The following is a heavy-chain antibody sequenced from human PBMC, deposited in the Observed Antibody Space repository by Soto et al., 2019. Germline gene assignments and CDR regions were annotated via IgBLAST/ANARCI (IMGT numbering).Heavy chain of an antibody. J-gene: IGHJ5*02. CDR2: IKSDGFST. CDR1: GLTFSNFW. Sequence: GGSLRLSCTASGLTFSNFWMHWVRQAPGKGLVWVSRIKSDGFSTSYADSVKGRVTISRDNAKNTLYLQMNSLRAEDTAVYYCARGRTGYSGYDPFELWGQGTLVTVSS. D-gene: IGHD5-12*01. CDR3: ARGRTGYSGYDPFEL. V-gene: IGHV3-74*01.